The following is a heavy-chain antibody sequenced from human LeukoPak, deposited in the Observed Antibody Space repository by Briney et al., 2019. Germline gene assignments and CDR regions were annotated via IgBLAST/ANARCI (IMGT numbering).Heavy chain of an antibody. V-gene: IGHV3-48*03. Sequence: GGSLRLSCAASGFTFSSYEMNWVRQAPGKGLEWVSYISSSGSTIYYADSVKGRFTISRDNAKNSLYLQMNSLRAEDTAVYYCAKVLYLDIVATTRGYYFDYWGQGTLVTVSS. CDR2: ISSSGSTI. D-gene: IGHD5-12*01. CDR1: GFTFSSYE. J-gene: IGHJ4*02. CDR3: AKVLYLDIVATTRGYYFDY.